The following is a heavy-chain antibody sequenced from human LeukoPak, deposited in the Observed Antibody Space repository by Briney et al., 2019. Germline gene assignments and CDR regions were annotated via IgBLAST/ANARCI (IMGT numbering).Heavy chain of an antibody. J-gene: IGHJ5*02. D-gene: IGHD3-3*01. CDR2: IYYSGST. CDR1: GGSFSGYY. Sequence: PSETLSLTCAVYGGSFSGYYWSWIRQPPGKGLEWIGSIYYSGSTYYNPSLKSRVTISVDTSKNQFSLKLSSVTAADTAVYYCARSYYDFWSGYSAPGYNWFDPWGQGTLVTVSS. CDR3: ARSYYDFWSGYSAPGYNWFDP. V-gene: IGHV4-34*01.